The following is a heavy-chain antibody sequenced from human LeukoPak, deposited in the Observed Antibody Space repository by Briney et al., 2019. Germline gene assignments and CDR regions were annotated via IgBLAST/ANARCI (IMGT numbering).Heavy chain of an antibody. Sequence: SETLSLTCTVYGGSISSYYWSWLRQPPGKGLEWIGYIYYSGSTNCNPSLKSRVTISVDTSKNQFSLKLSSVTAADTAVYYCARRDLFYGYFDLWGRGTLVTVSS. CDR1: GGSISSYY. V-gene: IGHV4-59*08. CDR3: ARRDLFYGYFDL. J-gene: IGHJ2*01. D-gene: IGHD2-21*01. CDR2: IYYSGST.